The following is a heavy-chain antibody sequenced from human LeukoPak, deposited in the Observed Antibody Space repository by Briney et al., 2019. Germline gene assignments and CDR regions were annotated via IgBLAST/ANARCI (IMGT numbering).Heavy chain of an antibody. J-gene: IGHJ6*02. Sequence: SVKVSCKASGGTFSSYAISWVRQAPGQGLEWMGRIIPILGIANYAQKFQGRVTITADKSTSTAYMELSSLRSEDTAVYYCAREGGLYCSGGSCPYGMDVWGQGTTVTVSS. CDR2: IIPILGIA. V-gene: IGHV1-69*04. CDR3: AREGGLYCSGGSCPYGMDV. CDR1: GGTFSSYA. D-gene: IGHD2-15*01.